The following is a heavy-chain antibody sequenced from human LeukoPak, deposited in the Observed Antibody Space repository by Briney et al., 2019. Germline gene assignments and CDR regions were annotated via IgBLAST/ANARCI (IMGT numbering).Heavy chain of an antibody. D-gene: IGHD5-12*01. V-gene: IGHV3-23*01. CDR2: IVGGGGST. J-gene: IGHJ6*02. CDR3: AKKISGYDYNYYYGMDV. Sequence: GGSLRLSCAASGFTFSSYGMSWVRQAPGKGLEWVSTIVGGGGSTYHADSVKGRFTISRDDSKNTLYLQMNSLRAEDTAVYYCAKKISGYDYNYYYGMDVWGQGTTVTVSS. CDR1: GFTFSSYG.